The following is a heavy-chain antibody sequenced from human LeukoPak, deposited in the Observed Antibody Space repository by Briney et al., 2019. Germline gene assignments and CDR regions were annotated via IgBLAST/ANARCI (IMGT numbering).Heavy chain of an antibody. V-gene: IGHV3-48*04. J-gene: IGHJ4*02. D-gene: IGHD3-9*01. CDR1: GFTFNSYS. Sequence: PGGYLRLSCAASGFTFNSYSMNWVRQAPGKGLEWVSYISSSSSTIYYADSVKGRFTISRDNAKNSLYLQMNSLRAEDTAVYYCARESAYYDILTGYYLFDYWGQGTLVTVSS. CDR3: ARESAYYDILTGYYLFDY. CDR2: ISSSSSTI.